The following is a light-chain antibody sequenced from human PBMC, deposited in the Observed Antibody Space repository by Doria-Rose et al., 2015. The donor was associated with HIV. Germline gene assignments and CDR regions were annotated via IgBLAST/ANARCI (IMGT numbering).Light chain of an antibody. Sequence: TQSPESLGMSLGERATLNCKSNQGLLYTSKNYLAWYQQKPGQPPKLLIYWASTRQSGVPARFSGSGSGTDFTLTISSLEAEDVAVYYCQQYYDTPSFGPGTTVYIK. CDR3: QQYYDTPS. CDR1: QGLLYTSKNY. CDR2: WAS. V-gene: IGKV4-1*01. J-gene: IGKJ3*01.